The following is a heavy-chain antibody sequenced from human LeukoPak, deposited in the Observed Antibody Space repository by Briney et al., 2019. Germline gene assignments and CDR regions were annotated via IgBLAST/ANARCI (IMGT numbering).Heavy chain of an antibody. CDR2: IFYSGST. V-gene: IGHV4-39*01. J-gene: IGHJ6*03. CDR1: GGSISSSSYY. CDR3: ARLPSRHYYYYMDV. Sequence: SETLSLTCTVSGGSISSSSYYWGWVRQPPGKGLEWIGNIFYSGSTYYSPSLKSRVTISLDTSRNQFSLKLSSVTAADTAVYYCARLPSRHYYYYMDVWGKGTTVTISS.